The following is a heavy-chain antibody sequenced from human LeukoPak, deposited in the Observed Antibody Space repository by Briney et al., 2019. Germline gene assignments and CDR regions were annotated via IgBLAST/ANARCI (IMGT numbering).Heavy chain of an antibody. J-gene: IGHJ4*02. CDR2: ISAYNGNT. Sequence: ASVKVSCKASGYTFTSYGISWVRQAPGQGLEWMGWISAYNGNTNYAQKFQDRVTMTTDTSTTTAYMELRSLNSEDTAVYYCARDGISRSFDYLPTFSVVAYFDSWGQGTLVTVSS. D-gene: IGHD3-9*01. CDR1: GYTFTSYG. V-gene: IGHV1-18*01. CDR3: ARDGISRSFDYLPTFSVVAYFDS.